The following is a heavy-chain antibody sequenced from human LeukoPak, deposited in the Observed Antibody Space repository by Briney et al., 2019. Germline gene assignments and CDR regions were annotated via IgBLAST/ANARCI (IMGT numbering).Heavy chain of an antibody. CDR1: GFIFSNYA. J-gene: IGHJ4*02. CDR2: LSGSGNTR. V-gene: IGHV3-23*01. CDR3: ASNLYSRSSYDLWDY. Sequence: GGSLRLSCAASGFIFSNYAMSWVRQAPGKGLEWVSGLSGSGNTRYYADSVKGRFTISRDNSKNTLYLQLSSLRAEDTAVYYCASNLYSRSSYDLWDYWGQGTLVTVSS. D-gene: IGHD6-13*01.